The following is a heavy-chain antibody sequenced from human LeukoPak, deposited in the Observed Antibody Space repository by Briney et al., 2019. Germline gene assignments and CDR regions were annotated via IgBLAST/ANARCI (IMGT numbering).Heavy chain of an antibody. CDR1: GFTFSSYS. V-gene: IGHV3-48*01. J-gene: IGHJ4*02. Sequence: GGSLRLSCAASGFTFSSYSMNWVRQAPGKGLEWVSYISSSSSTIYYADSVKGRFTISRDNAKNSLYLQMNSLRAEDTAVYYCARVARGGIAAAGTNWGQGTLVTVSS. D-gene: IGHD6-13*01. CDR3: ARVARGGIAAAGTN. CDR2: ISSSSSTI.